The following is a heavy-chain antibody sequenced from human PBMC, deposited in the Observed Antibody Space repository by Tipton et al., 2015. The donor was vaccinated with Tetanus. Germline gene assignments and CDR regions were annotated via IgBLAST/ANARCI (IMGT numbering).Heavy chain of an antibody. V-gene: IGHV4-4*07. D-gene: IGHD2/OR15-2a*01. CDR2: IYTSGST. CDR3: AKPFPDRAEPADYLIFDI. J-gene: IGHJ3*02. Sequence: LRLSCTVSGGSISSYYWSWIRQPAGKGLEWIGRIYTSGSTNYNPSLKSRVTMSVDTSKNQFSLKLSSVTAADTAVYYCAKPFPDRAEPADYLIFDIWGQGTMVTVSS. CDR1: GGSISSYY.